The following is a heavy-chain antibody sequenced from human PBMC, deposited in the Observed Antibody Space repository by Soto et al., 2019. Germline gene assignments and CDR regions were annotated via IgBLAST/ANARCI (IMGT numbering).Heavy chain of an antibody. Sequence: SETLSLTCAVFSASLGDHYWAWIRQSPDKGLEWIGEVHPSGSTDYNPSLKSRLTLPLDTSKNQFSLKVASVTAADTAVYYCARDPSQVENRFDLWGQGTLVTVSS. CDR3: ARDPSQVENRFDL. V-gene: IGHV4-34*01. D-gene: IGHD1-1*01. CDR1: SASLGDHY. J-gene: IGHJ5*02. CDR2: VHPSGST.